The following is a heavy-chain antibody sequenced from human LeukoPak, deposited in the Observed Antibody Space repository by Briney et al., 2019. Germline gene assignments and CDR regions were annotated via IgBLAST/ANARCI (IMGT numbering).Heavy chain of an antibody. V-gene: IGHV3-23*01. CDR3: TKYPSRFYPDALDI. J-gene: IGHJ3*02. D-gene: IGHD3-16*01. CDR1: GFTFVNYA. CDR2: VSDDGGRT. Sequence: QPGGSLKLSCAASGFTFVNYALSWVRQPPGKGLEWVSGVSDDGGRTYSADSVKGRFTISRDNSKNTLFLHMNNLRADDTAMYSCTKYPSRFYPDALDIWGQGTMVTVSS.